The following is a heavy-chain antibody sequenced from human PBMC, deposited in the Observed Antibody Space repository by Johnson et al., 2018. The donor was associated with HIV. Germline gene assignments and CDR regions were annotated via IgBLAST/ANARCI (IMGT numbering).Heavy chain of an antibody. J-gene: IGHJ3*02. CDR1: GFTFSDYY. D-gene: IGHD3-22*01. CDR3: ARASGLYYYDSSGYPRGAFDI. V-gene: IGHV3-11*04. Sequence: QVQLVESGGGLVKPGGSLRLSCAASGFTFSDYYMSWIRQAPGKGLEWVSYISISGSTIYYADSVKGRFTISRDNAKNSLYLQMNSLRAEDTAVYYCARASGLYYYDSSGYPRGAFDIWGQGTMVTVSS. CDR2: ISISGSTI.